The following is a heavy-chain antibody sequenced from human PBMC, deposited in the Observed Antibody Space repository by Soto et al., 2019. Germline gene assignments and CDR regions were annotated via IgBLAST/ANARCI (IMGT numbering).Heavy chain of an antibody. Sequence: SETLSLTCDVSGGSFTGYYWSWIRQPPGKGLEWIGEINHSGFTNYNPSLTGRVTISVDTSKNQFSLKLSSVTAADTAVYYCARDSGTYYDFWSGTRGNWFDPWGHGTLVTVSS. J-gene: IGHJ5*02. D-gene: IGHD3-3*01. CDR3: ARDSGTYYDFWSGTRGNWFDP. CDR1: GGSFTGYY. CDR2: INHSGFT. V-gene: IGHV4-34*01.